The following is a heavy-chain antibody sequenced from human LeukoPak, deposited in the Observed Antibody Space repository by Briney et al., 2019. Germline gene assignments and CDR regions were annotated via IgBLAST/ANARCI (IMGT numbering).Heavy chain of an antibody. CDR3: ASHVVEADY. D-gene: IGHD2-2*01. J-gene: IGHJ4*02. V-gene: IGHV3-21*01. CDR2: ISSSSSYI. CDR1: GFTFSSYS. Sequence: PGGSLRLSCAASGFTFSSYSMNWVRQAPGKGLEWVSSISSSSSYIYYANSVKGRFTISRDNAKNSLYLQMNSLRAEDTAVYYCASHVVEADYWGQGTLVTVSS.